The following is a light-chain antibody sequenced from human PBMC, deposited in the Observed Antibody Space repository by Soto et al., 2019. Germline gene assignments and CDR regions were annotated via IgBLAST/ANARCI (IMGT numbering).Light chain of an antibody. J-gene: IGLJ2*01. CDR1: SSDVGGYNY. CDR3: TSYAGSNAVI. V-gene: IGLV2-8*01. CDR2: EVT. Sequence: QSALTQPPSASGSPGQSVTISCTGTSSDVGGYNYVSWYQQRPGRAPNLLIYEVTKRPSGVPDRFSGSKSGNTASLTVSGLQTEDVADYYCTSYAGSNAVIFGGGTKLTVL.